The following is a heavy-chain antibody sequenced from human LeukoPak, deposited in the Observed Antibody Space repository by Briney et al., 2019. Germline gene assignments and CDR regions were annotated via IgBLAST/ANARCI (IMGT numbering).Heavy chain of an antibody. Sequence: PGGSLRLPCAASGFTFSSYWMHWVRQPPGKGLVGVSRITSDGSGIGYADSVKGRFTISRDNAKNSLYLQMNSLRAEDTAVYYCARDIYDILTDDAFDIWGQGTMVTVSS. J-gene: IGHJ3*02. V-gene: IGHV3-74*01. D-gene: IGHD3-9*01. CDR2: ITSDGSGI. CDR3: ARDIYDILTDDAFDI. CDR1: GFTFSSYW.